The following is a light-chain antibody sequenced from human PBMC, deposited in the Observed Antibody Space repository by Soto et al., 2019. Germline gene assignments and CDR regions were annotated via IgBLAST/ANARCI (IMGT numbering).Light chain of an antibody. V-gene: IGKV3-20*01. CDR3: QQYANSPIT. J-gene: IGKJ5*01. CDR2: GAS. CDR1: QFVSSRS. Sequence: IVLTQSPSTLSFSPGESATLPCRASQFVSSRSLAWYQQKLGQAPRLLIYGASNRATGIPGRFSASGSGTDFTLTITPLEPEDFAVYFCQQYANSPITFGQGTRVEIK.